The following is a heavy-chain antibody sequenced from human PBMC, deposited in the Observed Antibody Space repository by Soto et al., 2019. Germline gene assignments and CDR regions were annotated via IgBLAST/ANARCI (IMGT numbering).Heavy chain of an antibody. Sequence: ASVKGSCKASGYTFTSYAMHWVRQAPRQRLEWMGWINAGNGNTKYSQKFQGRVTITRDTSASTAYMELSSLRSEDTAVYYCAREDYDILTGTNWFDPWGQGTXVTVSS. CDR3: AREDYDILTGTNWFDP. CDR1: GYTFTSYA. J-gene: IGHJ5*02. D-gene: IGHD3-9*01. CDR2: INAGNGNT. V-gene: IGHV1-3*01.